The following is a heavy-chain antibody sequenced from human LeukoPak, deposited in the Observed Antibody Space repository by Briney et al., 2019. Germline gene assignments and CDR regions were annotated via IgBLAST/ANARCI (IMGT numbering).Heavy chain of an antibody. J-gene: IGHJ4*02. Sequence: ASVTVSCTASGYTFTSYYMHWVRQAPGQGLEWMGIIDPSGGGTSYAQKFQGRVTMTRDTSTSTVYMELSSLRSEDTAVYYCASLGSGNSPIIDFDYWGQGTLVTVSS. V-gene: IGHV1-46*01. CDR2: IDPSGGGT. CDR3: ASLGSGNSPIIDFDY. CDR1: GYTFTSYY. D-gene: IGHD3-10*01.